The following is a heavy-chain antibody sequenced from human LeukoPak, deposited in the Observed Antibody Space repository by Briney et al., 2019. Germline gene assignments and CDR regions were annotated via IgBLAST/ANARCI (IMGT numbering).Heavy chain of an antibody. CDR2: IKQDGSEK. J-gene: IGHJ3*02. V-gene: IGHV3-7*01. CDR1: GFTFNTYW. CDR3: ARDLRSHDFWSGGAFDI. D-gene: IGHD3-3*01. Sequence: GGSLRLSCAASGFTFNTYWMSWVRQAPGKGLEWVANIKQDGSEKYYVDSVKGRFTISRDNAKNSLYLQMNSLRVEDTAVYYCARDLRSHDFWSGGAFDIWGQGTMVTVYS.